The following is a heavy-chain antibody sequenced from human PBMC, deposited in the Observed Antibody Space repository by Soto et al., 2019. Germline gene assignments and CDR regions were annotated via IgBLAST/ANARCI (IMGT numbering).Heavy chain of an antibody. CDR1: GGSISTSNW. V-gene: IGHV4-4*02. CDR2: VYRTGST. CDR3: ARARATIAAAAIFDC. D-gene: IGHD6-13*01. J-gene: IGHJ4*02. Sequence: QVQLQESGPGLVKPSGTLSLTCAVSGGSISTSNWWSWVRQPPGKGREWIGEVYRTGSTNYNPSLESRLTISVDKSKNQSSLKLTSVPAADTAVYYCARARATIAAAAIFDCWGQGTLVTVSS.